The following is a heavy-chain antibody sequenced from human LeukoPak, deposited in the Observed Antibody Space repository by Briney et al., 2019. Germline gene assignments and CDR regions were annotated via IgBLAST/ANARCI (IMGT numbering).Heavy chain of an antibody. CDR2: IYHSGST. D-gene: IGHD6-13*01. Sequence: SGTLSLTCAVSGGSISSSNWWSWVRQPPGKGLEWIGEIYHSGSTNYNPSLKSRATISVDTSKNQFSLKLNSVTAADTAVYYCAKRGSNTWSDFDYWGQGTLVTVSS. CDR3: AKRGSNTWSDFDY. J-gene: IGHJ4*02. CDR1: GGSISSSNW. V-gene: IGHV4-4*02.